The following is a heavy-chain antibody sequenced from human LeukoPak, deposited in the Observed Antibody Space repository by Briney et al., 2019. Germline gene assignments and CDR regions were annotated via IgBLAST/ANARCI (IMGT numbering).Heavy chain of an antibody. D-gene: IGHD6-19*01. CDR2: ISSSGSTI. Sequence: GGSLRLSCAASGFTFSSYEMNWVRQAPGKGLEWVSYISSSGSTIYYADSVKGRFTISRDNAKKSLYLQMNSLRAEDTAVYYCARDFGNSSGWYNDYWGQGTLVIVSS. CDR1: GFTFSSYE. J-gene: IGHJ4*02. CDR3: ARDFGNSSGWYNDY. V-gene: IGHV3-48*03.